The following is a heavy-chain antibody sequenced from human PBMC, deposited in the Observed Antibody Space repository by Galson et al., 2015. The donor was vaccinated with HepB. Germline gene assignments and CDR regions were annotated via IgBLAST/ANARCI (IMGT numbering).Heavy chain of an antibody. J-gene: IGHJ6*02. V-gene: IGHV3-23*01. Sequence: SLRLSCAASGFTFSSYAMSWVRQAPGKGLEWVSAISGSGGSTYYADSVKGRFTISRDNSKNTLYLQMNSLRAEDTAVYYCAKGRIAAAGTWGYYYGMDVWGQGTTVTVSS. D-gene: IGHD6-13*01. CDR1: GFTFSSYA. CDR2: ISGSGGST. CDR3: AKGRIAAAGTWGYYYGMDV.